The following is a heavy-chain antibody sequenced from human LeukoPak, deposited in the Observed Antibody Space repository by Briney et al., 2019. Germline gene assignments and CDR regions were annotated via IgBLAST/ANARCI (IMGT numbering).Heavy chain of an antibody. J-gene: IGHJ1*01. CDR3: AMTEGSYDILTGYYPEYFQH. V-gene: IGHV3-7*01. D-gene: IGHD3-9*01. Sequence: GGSLRLSCAASGFTFSSYWMSSVRQAPGKGLEWVANIKQDGSEKYYVDSVKGRFTISRDNAKNSLYLQMNSLRAEDTAVYYCAMTEGSYDILTGYYPEYFQHWGQGTLVTVSS. CDR1: GFTFSSYW. CDR2: IKQDGSEK.